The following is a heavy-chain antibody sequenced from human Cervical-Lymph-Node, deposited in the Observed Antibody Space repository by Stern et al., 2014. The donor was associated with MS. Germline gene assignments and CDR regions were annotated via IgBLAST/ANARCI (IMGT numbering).Heavy chain of an antibody. Sequence: EVQLVQSGAEVKKPGESLKISCKGSGYTFTNNWIAWVRQMPGKGLEWMGIIYPDDSDIRYSPSLQGQVTISADQSISTASLHWSSLKAADGAVYYWARPPPRRKWDDPNYGMDVWGQGTTVTVSS. V-gene: IGHV5-51*03. CDR2: IYPDDSDI. CDR1: GYTFTNNW. D-gene: IGHD1-1*01. CDR3: ARPPPRRKWDDPNYGMDV. J-gene: IGHJ6*02.